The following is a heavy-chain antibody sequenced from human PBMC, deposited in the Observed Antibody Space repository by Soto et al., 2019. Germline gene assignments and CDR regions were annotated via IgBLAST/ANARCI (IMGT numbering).Heavy chain of an antibody. CDR1: GRTSTANC. J-gene: IGHJ5*02. CDR3: AARRDCSSTRCYEPGWLDP. V-gene: IGHV1-18*01. Sequence: ASVKVSSKGSGRTSTANCFTWLRQAPGQGLEWMGWISTYNGNTNYAQKLQGRVTMTTDTSTSTAYMELRSLISDDSAVYYCAARRDCSSTRCYEPGWLDPWGQGTLVTVSS. D-gene: IGHD2-2*01. CDR2: ISTYNGNT.